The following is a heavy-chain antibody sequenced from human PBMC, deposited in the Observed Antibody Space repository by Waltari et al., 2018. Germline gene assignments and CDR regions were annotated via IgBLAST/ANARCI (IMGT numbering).Heavy chain of an antibody. CDR3: ASQQTHDGGY. Sequence: QVQLQESGPGLVKPSETLSLTCAVSGYSISSGYYWGWIRQPPGKGLEWIGSIYHSGSTYYNPSLKSRVTISVDTSKNQFSLKLSSVTAADTAVYYCASQQTHDGGYWGQGTLVTVSS. CDR2: IYHSGST. D-gene: IGHD1-1*01. J-gene: IGHJ4*02. CDR1: GYSISSGYY. V-gene: IGHV4-38-2*01.